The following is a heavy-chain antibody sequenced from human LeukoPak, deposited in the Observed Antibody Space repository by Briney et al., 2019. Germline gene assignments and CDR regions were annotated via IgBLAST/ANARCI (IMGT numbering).Heavy chain of an antibody. V-gene: IGHV3-7*03. CDR3: AKSAGYSSSWYSFMEPSDY. Sequence: PGGSLRLSCVASGLTVSNHWMSWVRQAPGKGLEWVANIREERGQEYYVDSVKGRFTISKNSAKNSLYLQMNTLRVEDTAMYYCAKSAGYSSSWYSFMEPSDYWGQGTLVTVSS. J-gene: IGHJ4*02. D-gene: IGHD6-13*01. CDR2: IREERGQE. CDR1: GLTVSNHW.